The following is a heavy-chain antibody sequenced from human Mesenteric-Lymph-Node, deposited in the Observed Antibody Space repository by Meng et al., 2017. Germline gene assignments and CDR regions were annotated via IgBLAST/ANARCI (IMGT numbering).Heavy chain of an antibody. V-gene: IGHV4-61*02. Sequence: LRLSCTVSGDSISSGGYHWSWIRQPAGKGLEWIGRVYSSGSTNYNPSLKSRLTISIDTSKNQFSLKLSSVTAADTAVYYCARGGLGEWFDPWGQGTLVTVSS. CDR3: ARGGLGEWFDP. CDR2: VYSSGST. J-gene: IGHJ5*02. CDR1: GDSISSGGYH. D-gene: IGHD3/OR15-3a*01.